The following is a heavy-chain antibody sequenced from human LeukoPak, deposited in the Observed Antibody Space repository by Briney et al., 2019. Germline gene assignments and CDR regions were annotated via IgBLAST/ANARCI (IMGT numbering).Heavy chain of an antibody. V-gene: IGHV4-30-4*01. Sequence: SETLSLTCTVSGGSISSGAYYWSWIRQPPGKGLEWIGYIYYSGSTYYNPSLKSRVTISVDTSKNQFSLKLSSVTAADTAVYYCARGYVEDGPYYFDYWGQGTLVTVSS. CDR3: ARGYVEDGPYYFDY. J-gene: IGHJ4*02. CDR1: GGSISSGAYY. CDR2: IYYSGST. D-gene: IGHD1-14*01.